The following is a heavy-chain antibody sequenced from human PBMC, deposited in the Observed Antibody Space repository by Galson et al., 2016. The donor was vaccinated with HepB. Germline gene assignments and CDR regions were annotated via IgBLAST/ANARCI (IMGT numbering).Heavy chain of an antibody. CDR1: GLTFSSYA. CDR2: ISGRST. Sequence: SLRLSCAASGLTFSSYAVNWVRQPPGKGLEWVSGISGRSTYYADSEKGRFTISRDNSKNILFLQMKILRAEDTALYYCSKVHLCSNFGGMDVWGKGATVTVSS. D-gene: IGHD4-11*01. V-gene: IGHV3-23*01. CDR3: SKVHLCSNFGGMDV. J-gene: IGHJ6*04.